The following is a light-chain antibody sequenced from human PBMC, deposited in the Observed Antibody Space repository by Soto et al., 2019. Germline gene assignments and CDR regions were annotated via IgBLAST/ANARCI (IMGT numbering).Light chain of an antibody. CDR2: RAS. V-gene: IGKV3-15*01. CDR3: QQYNNLPRT. Sequence: ELVMTQSPATLSVSPEERATLSCTASQSGSSNLAWYQQKPGQAPRLLIYRASTRATGIPARFSGSGSGTEFTLTISSLQAEDFAVYYCQQYNNLPRTFGQGTKVEIK. J-gene: IGKJ1*01. CDR1: QSGSSN.